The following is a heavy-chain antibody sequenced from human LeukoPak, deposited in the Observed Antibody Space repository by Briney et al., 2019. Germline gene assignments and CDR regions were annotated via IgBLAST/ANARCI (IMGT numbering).Heavy chain of an antibody. CDR1: GFTFSSYA. D-gene: IGHD2-2*01. V-gene: IGHV3-23*01. J-gene: IGHJ4*02. CDR3: AKDSGYCSSTSCYAGDY. Sequence: GGSLRLSCAASGFTFSSYAMSWVRQAPGKGLEWVSAISGSGDSTYYADSVKGRFTISRDNSKNTLYLQMNSLRAEDTAVYYCAKDSGYCSSTSCYAGDYWGQGTLVTVSS. CDR2: ISGSGDST.